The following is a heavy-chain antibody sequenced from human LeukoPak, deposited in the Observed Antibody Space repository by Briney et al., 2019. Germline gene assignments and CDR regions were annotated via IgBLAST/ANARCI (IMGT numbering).Heavy chain of an antibody. V-gene: IGHV4-39*07. J-gene: IGHJ4*02. Sequence: SETLSLTCTVSGGSISSTYDHWDWIRQSPGKGLEWLGSIRYSGTTYYNPSLKSRVTTSVDMSKNQFSLRLRPVTAADTAVYYCARIFIRNGYSSYFDCWGQGTLVTVSS. CDR2: IRYSGTT. CDR3: ARIFIRNGYSSYFDC. CDR1: GGSISSTYDH. D-gene: IGHD5-18*01.